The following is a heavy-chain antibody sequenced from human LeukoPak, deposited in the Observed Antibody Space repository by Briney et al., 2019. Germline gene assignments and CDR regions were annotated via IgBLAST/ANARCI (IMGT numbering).Heavy chain of an antibody. Sequence: ASVRVSCKASGYTFTSYDINWVRQATGQGLEWMGWMNPNSGNTAYAQKFQGRVTMSRDTSISTAYMELSSLRSEDTAVYYCARLPKYSRPLDYWGQGTLVTVSS. CDR1: GYTFTSYD. D-gene: IGHD6-6*01. CDR3: ARLPKYSRPLDY. CDR2: MNPNSGNT. J-gene: IGHJ4*02. V-gene: IGHV1-8*01.